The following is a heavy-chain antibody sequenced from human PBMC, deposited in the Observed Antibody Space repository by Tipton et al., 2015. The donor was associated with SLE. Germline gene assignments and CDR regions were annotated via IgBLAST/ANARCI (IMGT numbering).Heavy chain of an antibody. CDR3: ARVKSIFGVVIIDY. J-gene: IGHJ4*02. Sequence: TLSLTCTVSGGSINSGSYYWSWIRQPAGKGLEWIGHIYTRGSTDYNPSLMSRVTISRDTSKNQFSLRLSSVTAADTAVYYCARVKSIFGVVIIDYWGQGTLVTVSS. CDR1: GGSINSGSYY. D-gene: IGHD3-3*01. CDR2: IYTRGST. V-gene: IGHV4-61*09.